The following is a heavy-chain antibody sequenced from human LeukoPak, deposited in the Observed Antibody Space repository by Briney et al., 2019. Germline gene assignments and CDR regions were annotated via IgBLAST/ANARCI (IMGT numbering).Heavy chain of an antibody. CDR2: IRHDESDK. CDR3: TREGDFDY. V-gene: IGHV3-30*02. CDR1: GFTFSTYG. D-gene: IGHD1-26*01. J-gene: IGHJ4*02. Sequence: EGSLRLSCAASGFTFSTYGMHWVRQAPGKGLEWVAFIRHDESDKYYADSVKGRFTISRDNSKNTLYLQMNSLRPEDTAVYYCTREGDFDYWGQGTLVTVSS.